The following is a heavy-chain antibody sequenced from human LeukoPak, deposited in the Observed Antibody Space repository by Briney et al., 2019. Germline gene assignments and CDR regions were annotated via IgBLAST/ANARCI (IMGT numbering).Heavy chain of an antibody. V-gene: IGHV4-31*03. CDR1: GGSISSGGYY. D-gene: IGHD4-17*01. J-gene: IGHJ4*02. CDR3: ARDPIGAYFDY. CDR2: IYYSGST. Sequence: SQTLSLTCTVSGGSISSGGYYWSWISQHPGKGLEWIGYIYYSGSTYYNPSLKSRVTISVDTSRNQFSLKLSSVTAADTAVYYCARDPIGAYFDYWGQGTLVTVSS.